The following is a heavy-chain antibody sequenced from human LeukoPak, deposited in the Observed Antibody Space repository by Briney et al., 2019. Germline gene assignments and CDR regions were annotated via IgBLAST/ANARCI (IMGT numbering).Heavy chain of an antibody. Sequence: GGSLRLSCAASGFTFSDYYMSWIRQAPGKGLEWVSYISSSGSTIYYADSVKGRFTISRDNAKNSLYLQMNSLRAEDTAVYYWGGAPYYYDSRGYSDYGGQGTLVTVSS. D-gene: IGHD3-22*01. V-gene: IGHV3-11*01. CDR3: GGAPYYYDSRGYSDY. J-gene: IGHJ4*02. CDR2: ISSSGSTI. CDR1: GFTFSDYY.